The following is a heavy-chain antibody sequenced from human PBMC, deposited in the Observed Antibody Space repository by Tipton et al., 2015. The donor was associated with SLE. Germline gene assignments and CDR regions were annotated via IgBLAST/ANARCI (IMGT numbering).Heavy chain of an antibody. CDR1: GGSISSYY. CDR2: VHYSGST. V-gene: IGHV4-59*07. CDR3: ASGGYGGNFLGWFDP. D-gene: IGHD4-23*01. Sequence: TLSLTCTVSGGSISSYYWSWLRQPPGKGLEWIGYVHYSGSTNHNPSLKSRATISLDTSKNQFSLKVTSVTAADTAVYYCASGGYGGNFLGWFDPWGQGTLVTVSS. J-gene: IGHJ5*02.